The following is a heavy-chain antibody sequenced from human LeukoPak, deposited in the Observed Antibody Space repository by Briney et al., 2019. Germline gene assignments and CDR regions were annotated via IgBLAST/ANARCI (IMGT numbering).Heavy chain of an antibody. CDR1: GYTFTSYG. D-gene: IGHD3-10*01. CDR3: ARILLWFGEPTPQNWFDP. V-gene: IGHV1-18*01. J-gene: IGHJ5*02. Sequence: ASVKVSCKASGYTFTSYGISWVRQAPGQGREWMGWISAYNGNTNYAQKLQGRVTMTTDTSTSTAYMELRSLRSDDTAVYYCARILLWFGEPTPQNWFDPWGQGTLVTVSS. CDR2: ISAYNGNT.